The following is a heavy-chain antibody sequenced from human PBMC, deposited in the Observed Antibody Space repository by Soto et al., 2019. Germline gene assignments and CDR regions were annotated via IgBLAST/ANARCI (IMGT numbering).Heavy chain of an antibody. CDR1: GGSVSDKTYY. CDR2: VYYSGTT. J-gene: IGHJ4*02. CDR3: ARHTAVPNTLRSRYFFDY. V-gene: IGHV4-61*01. Sequence: PSETLSLTCSVSGGSVSDKTYYWSWIRQPPGKRLEWIGYVYYSGTTNYNPSLKSRVTISVGLSKNRFSLRLSSVTTADTALYYCARHTAVPNTLRSRYFFDYWGQGTLVT. D-gene: IGHD2-15*01.